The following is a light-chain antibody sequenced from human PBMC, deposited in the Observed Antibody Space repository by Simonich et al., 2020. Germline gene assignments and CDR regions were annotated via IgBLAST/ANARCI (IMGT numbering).Light chain of an antibody. CDR1: LSVLYSSNNKNY. CDR2: WAS. J-gene: IGKJ1*01. V-gene: IGKV4-1*01. Sequence: DIVMTQSPDSLAVSLGERATINCKSSLSVLYSSNNKNYLAWYQQKPGQPPKRLIYWASTRESGVPDRFRGSGSGTDFTLTISSLQAEDVAVYYCQQYYSTPWTFGQGTKVEIK. CDR3: QQYYSTPWT.